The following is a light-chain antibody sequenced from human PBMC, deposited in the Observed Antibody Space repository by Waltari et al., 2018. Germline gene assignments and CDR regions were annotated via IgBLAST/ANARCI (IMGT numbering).Light chain of an antibody. CDR3: CSYAGSGTLDVV. Sequence: QSALTQPASVSGSPGQSITISCTGASSAFGSYNLVSWSQQHPGKAPKVMIYEVTKRPSGVSDRFSGSRSGNTASLTISGLQPEDEADYYCCSYAGSGTLDVVFGGGTKLTVL. CDR1: SSAFGSYNL. J-gene: IGLJ2*01. V-gene: IGLV2-23*02. CDR2: EVT.